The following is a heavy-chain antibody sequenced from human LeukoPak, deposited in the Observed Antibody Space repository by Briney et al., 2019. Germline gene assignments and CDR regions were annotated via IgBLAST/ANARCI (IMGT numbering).Heavy chain of an antibody. CDR3: VSTIVGPSFDAFDI. D-gene: IGHD1-26*01. J-gene: IGHJ3*02. CDR2: IYAGGNT. V-gene: IGHV3-53*01. Sequence: GGSLRLSCAASEFTVSSNYMSWVRQAPGKGLEGVSIIYAGGNTYYTDSVKGRFTISRDTSKNTLYLQMNSLRVDDTAVYYCVSTIVGPSFDAFDIWGQGTMVTVSS. CDR1: EFTVSSNY.